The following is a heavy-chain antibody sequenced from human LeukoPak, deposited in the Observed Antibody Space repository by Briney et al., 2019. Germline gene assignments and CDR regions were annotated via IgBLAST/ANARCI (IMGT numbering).Heavy chain of an antibody. CDR3: APHLGGVIRAGYMDV. D-gene: IGHD3-16*01. CDR1: GFTFSSYS. CDR2: ISSSSSNK. Sequence: GGSLRLSCAASGFTFSSYSMNWVRQAPGKGLEWVSSISSSSSNKYYADLVKGRFTISRENAKNSLYLQMNSLRAEETAVYYCAPHLGGVIRAGYMDVWGKGTTVTVSS. J-gene: IGHJ6*03. V-gene: IGHV3-21*01.